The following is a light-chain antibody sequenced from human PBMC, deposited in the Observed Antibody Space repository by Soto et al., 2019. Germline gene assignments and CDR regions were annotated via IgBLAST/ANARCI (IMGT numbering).Light chain of an antibody. CDR3: QQSYSTPPST. CDR1: QSISSY. CDR2: AAS. J-gene: IGKJ1*01. Sequence: DIQMTQSPSSLSASVGDRVTITCRASQSISSYLNWYQQKPGKAPKLLIYAASSLQSGVPSRFSGSGSGTDFTLTISSLQPEDFATYYCQQSYSTPPSTVGQGTKVEIK. V-gene: IGKV1-39*01.